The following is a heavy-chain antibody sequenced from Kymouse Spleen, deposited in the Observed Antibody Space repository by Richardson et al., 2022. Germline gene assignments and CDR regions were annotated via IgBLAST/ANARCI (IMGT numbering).Heavy chain of an antibody. Sequence: QVQLQQWGAGLLKPSETLSLTCAVYGGSFSGYYWSWIRQPPGKGLEWIGEINHSGSTNYNPSLKSRVTISVDTSKNQFSLKLSSVTAADTAVYYCASFWNYGWYFDLWGRGTLVTVSS. CDR2: INHSGST. V-gene: IGHV4-34*01. D-gene: IGHD1-7*01. CDR3: ASFWNYGWYFDL. J-gene: IGHJ2*01. CDR1: GGSFSGYY.